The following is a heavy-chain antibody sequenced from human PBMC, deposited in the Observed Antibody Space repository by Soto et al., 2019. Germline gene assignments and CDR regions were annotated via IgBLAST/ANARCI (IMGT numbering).Heavy chain of an antibody. D-gene: IGHD2-21*02. CDR2: ISYDRSNK. CDR3: AKDLAFCGGDCQTLLYYYSYGMDV. Sequence: PGGSLRLSCAASGFTFSSYGMHWVRQAPGKGMEWVTVISYDRSNKYYADSVKDRFTISRDNSKNTLYLQMNSLRAEDTAVYYCAKDLAFCGGDCQTLLYYYSYGMDVWGQGTTVTVSS. V-gene: IGHV3-30*18. J-gene: IGHJ6*02. CDR1: GFTFSSYG.